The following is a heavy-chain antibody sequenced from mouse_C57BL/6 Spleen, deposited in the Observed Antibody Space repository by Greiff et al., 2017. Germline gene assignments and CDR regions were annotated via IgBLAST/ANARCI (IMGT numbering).Heavy chain of an antibody. J-gene: IGHJ1*03. D-gene: IGHD2-1*01. CDR2: INPNNGGT. Sequence: EVKLQQSGPELVKPGASVKMSCKASGYTFTDYNMHWVKQSHGKSLEWIGYINPNNGGTSYNQKFKGKATLTVNKSSSTAYMELRSLTSEDSAVYYCARYYYGNSGYFDVWGTGTTVTVSS. CDR3: ARYYYGNSGYFDV. V-gene: IGHV1-22*01. CDR1: GYTFTDYN.